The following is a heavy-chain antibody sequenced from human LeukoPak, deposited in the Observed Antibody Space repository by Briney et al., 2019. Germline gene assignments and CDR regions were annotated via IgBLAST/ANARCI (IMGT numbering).Heavy chain of an antibody. D-gene: IGHD3-22*01. CDR1: RASISSGDFY. CDR2: ISYRGRT. Sequence: SETLSLTRTVSRASISSGDFYWSWLRQSPGKGLEWIGYISYRGRTLYNPSLAGRVTLSIDTSENQFSLLLTSVTAADTAVFYCARANTYYYESTGYFNFDAWGQGSLVTVSS. J-gene: IGHJ5*02. V-gene: IGHV4-30-4*01. CDR3: ARANTYYYESTGYFNFDA.